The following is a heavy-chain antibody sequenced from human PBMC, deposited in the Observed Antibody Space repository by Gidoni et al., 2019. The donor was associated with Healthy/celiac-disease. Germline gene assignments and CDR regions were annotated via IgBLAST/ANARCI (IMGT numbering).Heavy chain of an antibody. Sequence: QVQLQQWGAGLLKPSETLSLPCAVYGCSFSGYYWSWILQPPGKGLEWIGEINHSGSTNYNPSLKSRVTISVDTSKNQFSLKLSSVTAADTAVYYCARGHYDYVWGSYRPFDYWGQGTLVTVSS. D-gene: IGHD3-16*02. V-gene: IGHV4-34*01. CDR1: GCSFSGYY. CDR2: INHSGST. J-gene: IGHJ4*02. CDR3: ARGHYDYVWGSYRPFDY.